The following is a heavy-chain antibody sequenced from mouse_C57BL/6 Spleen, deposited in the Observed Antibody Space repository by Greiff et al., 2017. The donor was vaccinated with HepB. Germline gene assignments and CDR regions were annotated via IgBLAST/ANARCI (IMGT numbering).Heavy chain of an antibody. CDR1: GYTFTSYW. Sequence: QVQLKQPGAELVKPGASVKLSCKASGYTFTSYWMHWVKQRPGQGLEWIGMIHPNSGSTNYNEKFKSKATLTVDKSSSTAYMQLSSLTSEDSAVYYCHIYYDYEGFAYWGQGTLVTVSA. J-gene: IGHJ3*01. V-gene: IGHV1-64*01. CDR3: HIYYDYEGFAY. D-gene: IGHD2-4*01. CDR2: IHPNSGST.